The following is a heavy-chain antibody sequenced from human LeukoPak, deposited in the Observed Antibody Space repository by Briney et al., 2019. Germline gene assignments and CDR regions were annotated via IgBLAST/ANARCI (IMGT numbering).Heavy chain of an antibody. J-gene: IGHJ4*02. CDR2: INSDGSST. CDR1: GFTFSGYW. CDR3: AREDYYGSGSYYNGGASDY. D-gene: IGHD3-10*01. V-gene: IGHV3-74*01. Sequence: GGSLRLSCAASGFTFSGYWIHWVRQAPGKGLVWVSRINSDGSSTSYADSVKGRFTISRDNAKNTLYLQMNSLRAEDTAVYYCAREDYYGSGSYYNGGASDYWGQGTLVTVSS.